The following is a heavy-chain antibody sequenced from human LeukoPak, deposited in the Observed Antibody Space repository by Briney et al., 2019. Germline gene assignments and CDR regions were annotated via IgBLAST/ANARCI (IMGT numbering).Heavy chain of an antibody. J-gene: IGHJ4*02. CDR1: GYTFTGYY. CDR3: ARARSLVFGELLFHHPFDY. V-gene: IGHV1-2*02. CDR2: INPNSGGT. D-gene: IGHD3-10*02. Sequence: ASVKVSCKASGYTFTGYYMHWVRQAPGQGLEWMGWINPNSGGTNYAQKFQGRVTMTRDTSISTAYMELSRLRSDDTAVYYCARARSLVFGELLFHHPFDYWGQGTLVTVSS.